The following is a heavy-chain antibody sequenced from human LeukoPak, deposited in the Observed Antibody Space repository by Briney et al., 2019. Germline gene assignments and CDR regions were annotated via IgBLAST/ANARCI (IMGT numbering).Heavy chain of an antibody. CDR2: ISGSGGST. CDR1: GFTFSSYA. D-gene: IGHD6-13*01. V-gene: IGHV3-23*01. Sequence: RAGGSLRLSCAASGFTFSSYAMSWVRQAPGKGLEWVSAISGSGGSTYYADSVKGRFTISRDNSKNTLYLQMNSLRAEDTAVYYCAKDLGYSSSWYDYWGQGTLVTVSS. CDR3: AKDLGYSSSWYDY. J-gene: IGHJ4*02.